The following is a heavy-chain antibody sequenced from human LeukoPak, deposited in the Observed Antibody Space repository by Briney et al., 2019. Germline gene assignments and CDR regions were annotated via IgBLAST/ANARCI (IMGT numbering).Heavy chain of an antibody. CDR1: GFSFSNYG. CDR3: VRHNAARAFDI. CDR2: VSDDGSTT. V-gene: IGHV3-74*03. D-gene: IGHD1-1*01. J-gene: IGHJ3*02. Sequence: GRSLRLSCAASGFSFSNYGMHWVRQAPGKGLVWVSRVSDDGSTTTYADSVKGRFTISRDNAKNTLYLQMNSLRPEDTAVYYCVRHNAARAFDIWGQGTMVIVSS.